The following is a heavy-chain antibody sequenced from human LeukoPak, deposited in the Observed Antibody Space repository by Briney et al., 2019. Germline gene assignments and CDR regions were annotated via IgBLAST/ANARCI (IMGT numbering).Heavy chain of an antibody. V-gene: IGHV1-2*02. J-gene: IGHJ4*02. D-gene: IGHD3/OR15-3a*01. CDR1: GYTFTGKF. Sequence: GASVKVSCKASGYTFTGKFIHWVRQAPGQGLERMGWIDPNSGGTDYAQKFRGRVTMTRDTSTSTAYMDLSSLISDDTAVYYCARDREGLAYFDYWGQGTLVTVSS. CDR3: ARDREGLAYFDY. CDR2: IDPNSGGT.